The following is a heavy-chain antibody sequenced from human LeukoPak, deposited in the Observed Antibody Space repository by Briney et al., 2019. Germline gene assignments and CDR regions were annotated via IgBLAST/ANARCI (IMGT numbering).Heavy chain of an antibody. D-gene: IGHD1-26*01. J-gene: IGHJ6*02. Sequence: PSETLSLTCTVSGGSISSHYWSWIRQPPGKGLEWIGYICYSGSTNYNPSLKSRVTISVDTSKNQFSLKLSSVTAADTAVYYCARGGTVRNGMDVWGQGTTVTVSS. CDR1: GGSISSHY. V-gene: IGHV4-59*11. CDR2: ICYSGST. CDR3: ARGGTVRNGMDV.